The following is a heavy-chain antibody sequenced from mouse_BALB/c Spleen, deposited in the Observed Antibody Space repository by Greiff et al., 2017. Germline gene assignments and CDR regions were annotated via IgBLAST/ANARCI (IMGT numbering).Heavy chain of an antibody. CDR1: GYAFSSYW. V-gene: IGHV1-80*01. D-gene: IGHD1-1*01. CDR2: IYPGDGDT. J-gene: IGHJ1*01. CDR3: AREGVLLRYLRYFDV. Sequence: VKLQESGAELVRPGSSVKISCKASGYAFSSYWMNWVKQRPGQGLEWIGQIYPGDGDTNYNGKFKGKATLTADKSSSTAYMQLSSLTSEDSAVYFCAREGVLLRYLRYFDVWGAGTTVTVSS.